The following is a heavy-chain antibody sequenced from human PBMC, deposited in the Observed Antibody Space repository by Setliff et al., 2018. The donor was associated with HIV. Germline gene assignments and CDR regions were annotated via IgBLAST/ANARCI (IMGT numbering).Heavy chain of an antibody. CDR2: INSDGSST. CDR1: GFTFSSYW. CDR3: ARVALQFLEWPRGDAFDM. V-gene: IGHV3-74*01. J-gene: IGHJ3*02. Sequence: GVLRLSCAASGFTFSSYWMHWVRQAPGKGLVWVSHINSDGSSTSYADSVKGRFTISRDNAKNTLYLQMNSLRAEDTAVYYCARVALQFLEWPRGDAFDMWGQGTLVTVSS. D-gene: IGHD3-3*01.